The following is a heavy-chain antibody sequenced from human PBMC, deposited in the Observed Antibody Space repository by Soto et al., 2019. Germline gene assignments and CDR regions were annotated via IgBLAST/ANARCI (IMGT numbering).Heavy chain of an antibody. V-gene: IGHV3-30-3*01. Sequence: GGSLRLSCAASGFTFSSYSIHWVRQAPCKGLEWVAVISYDGSNKYYADSVKGRFTISRDNSKNTLYLQMNSLRAEDTAVYYCARDWAYVWGSYRYTGYLGYSGQGTLVTVSS. CDR2: ISYDGSNK. CDR1: GFTFSSYS. J-gene: IGHJ4*02. CDR3: ARDWAYVWGSYRYTGYLGY. D-gene: IGHD3-16*02.